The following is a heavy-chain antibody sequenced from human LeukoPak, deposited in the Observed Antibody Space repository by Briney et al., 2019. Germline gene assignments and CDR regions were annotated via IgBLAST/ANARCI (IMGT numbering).Heavy chain of an antibody. CDR2: IYYSGST. CDR3: ARLPFFYDSSGHYSPDAFDI. CDR1: GGSISSSSYY. Sequence: SETLSLTCTVSGGSISSSSYYWGWIRQPPGKGLEWIGYIYYSGSTNYNPSLKSRVTVSVDTSKNQFSLKLSSVTAADTAVYYCARLPFFYDSSGHYSPDAFDIWGQGTMVTVSS. D-gene: IGHD3-22*01. J-gene: IGHJ3*02. V-gene: IGHV4-61*05.